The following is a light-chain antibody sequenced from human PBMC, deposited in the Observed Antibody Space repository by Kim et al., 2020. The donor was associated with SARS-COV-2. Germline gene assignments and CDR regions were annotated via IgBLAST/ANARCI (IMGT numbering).Light chain of an antibody. J-gene: IGKJ4*01. CDR3: QRYNNALSLT. V-gene: IGKV1-27*01. Sequence: GDRVTITCLASQAISNSLAWYQPKPGNAPKLLIYGASTLQSGVPSRFSGSGSGTDLALTISSLQPEDGATYYCQRYNNALSLTFGGGTKVDIK. CDR1: QAISNS. CDR2: GAS.